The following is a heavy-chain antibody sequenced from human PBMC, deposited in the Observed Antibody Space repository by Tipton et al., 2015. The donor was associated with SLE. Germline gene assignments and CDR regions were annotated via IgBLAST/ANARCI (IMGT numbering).Heavy chain of an antibody. D-gene: IGHD1-26*01. CDR2: LYTSAST. J-gene: IGHJ4*02. CDR1: GGSINSNYF. CDR3: ARGGGSYYDY. V-gene: IGHV4-4*07. Sequence: TLSLTCTVSGGSINSNYFWAWIRQPPGKGLEWIGRLYTSASTIYNPSLKSRVTLSSDTSKNQFSLRVRSVTAADTAVYYCARGGGSYYDYWGQGTLVTVSS.